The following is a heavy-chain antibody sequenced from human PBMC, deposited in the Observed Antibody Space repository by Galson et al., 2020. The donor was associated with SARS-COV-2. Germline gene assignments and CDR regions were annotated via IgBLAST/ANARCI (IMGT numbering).Heavy chain of an antibody. V-gene: IGHV3-30*18. D-gene: IGHD6-19*01. J-gene: IGHJ4*02. CDR1: GFTFSSYG. CDR2: ISYDGSNK. CDR3: AKSLGGWYGKEVYFDY. Sequence: GESLKISCAASGFTFSSYGMHWVRQAPGKGLEWVAVISYDGSNKYYADSVKGRFTISRDNSKNTLYLQMNSLRAEDTAVYYCAKSLGGWYGKEVYFDYWGQGTLVTVSS.